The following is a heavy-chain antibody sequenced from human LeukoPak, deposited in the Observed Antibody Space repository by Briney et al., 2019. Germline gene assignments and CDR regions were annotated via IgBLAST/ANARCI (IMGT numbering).Heavy chain of an antibody. CDR3: ARGQLLLRFFFDP. CDR2: IYHSGST. Sequence: SETLSLTCAVYGGSFSGYYWSWIRQPPGKGLEWIGEIYHSGSTNYNPSLKSRVTISVDKSKNQFSLKLSSVTAADTAVYYCARGQLLLRFFFDPWDQGTLVTVSS. V-gene: IGHV4-34*01. CDR1: GGSFSGYY. J-gene: IGHJ5*02. D-gene: IGHD3-3*01.